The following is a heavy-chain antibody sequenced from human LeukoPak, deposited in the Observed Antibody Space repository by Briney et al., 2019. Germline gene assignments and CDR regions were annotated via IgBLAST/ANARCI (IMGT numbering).Heavy chain of an antibody. J-gene: IGHJ3*02. V-gene: IGHV4-34*01. CDR2: INHSGST. D-gene: IGHD6-19*01. CDR3: ARVGSSGPYDAFDT. Sequence: SETLSLTCAVYGGSLSGYYWSWIRQPPGKGLEGIGEINHSGSTNYNPSLKSRVTISVDTSKNQFSLKLSSVTAADTAVYYCARVGSSGPYDAFDTWGQGTMVTVSS. CDR1: GGSLSGYY.